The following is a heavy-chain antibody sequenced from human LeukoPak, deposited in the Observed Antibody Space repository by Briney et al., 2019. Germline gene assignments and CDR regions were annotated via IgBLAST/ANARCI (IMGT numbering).Heavy chain of an antibody. CDR1: GYTFTSYD. CDR3: ARAGRGYDYFDY. CDR2: ISAYNGYT. J-gene: IGHJ4*02. D-gene: IGHD5-18*01. V-gene: IGHV1-18*01. Sequence: GASVKVSCKASGYTFTSYDISWVRQAPGQGLEWMGGISAYNGYTNYAEKVQGRVTMTTDTSTSTAYMELRNLRSDDTAVYYCARAGRGYDYFDYWGQGTLVTVSS.